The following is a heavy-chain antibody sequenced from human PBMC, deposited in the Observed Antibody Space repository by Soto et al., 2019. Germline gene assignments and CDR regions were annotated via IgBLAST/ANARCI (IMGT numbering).Heavy chain of an antibody. CDR3: VQGYYFDY. CDR1: GFTFSSYA. Sequence: EVQLLESGGGLVQPGGSLRLSCAASGFTFSSYAMSWVRQAPGKGLEWVSAISGSGGSTYYADSVKGRFTISRDNSKNTLYLQMNSRRAEDTAVYYSVQGYYFDYWGQGTLVTVSS. CDR2: ISGSGGST. V-gene: IGHV3-23*01. J-gene: IGHJ4*02.